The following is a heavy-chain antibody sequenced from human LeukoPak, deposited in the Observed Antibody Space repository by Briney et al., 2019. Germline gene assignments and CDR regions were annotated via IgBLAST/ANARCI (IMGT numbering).Heavy chain of an antibody. CDR3: ARAAAAAPYYYGMDV. CDR2: VLYSGTT. Sequence: SETLSLTCDVSGASISDSPYYWGWIRQSPGKGLEWIGSVLYSGTTHYNPSLKSRVTISVDTSKNQFSLKLSSVTAADTAVYYCARAAAAAPYYYGMDVWGQGTTVTVSS. CDR1: GASISDSPYY. J-gene: IGHJ6*02. D-gene: IGHD6-13*01. V-gene: IGHV4-39*07.